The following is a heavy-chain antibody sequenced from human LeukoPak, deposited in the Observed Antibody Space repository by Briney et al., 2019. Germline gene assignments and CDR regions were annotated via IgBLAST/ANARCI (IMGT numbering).Heavy chain of an antibody. Sequence: PGRSLRLSCAASGFTFSSYGMHWVRQATGKGREWVAVIWYDGSNKYYADSVKGRFTISRDNSKNTLYLQVNSLRAEDTAVYYCASPVGATTPYYYGMDVWGQGTTVTVSS. CDR2: IWYDGSNK. V-gene: IGHV3-33*01. J-gene: IGHJ6*02. D-gene: IGHD1-26*01. CDR1: GFTFSSYG. CDR3: ASPVGATTPYYYGMDV.